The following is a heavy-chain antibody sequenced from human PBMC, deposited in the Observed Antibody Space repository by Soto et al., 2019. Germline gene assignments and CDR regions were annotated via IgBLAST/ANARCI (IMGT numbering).Heavy chain of an antibody. Sequence: QVQLVRSGAEVKKPGASVKVSCKASGYTFTSYGISWVRQAPGQGLEWMGWISAYNGNTNYAQKLQGRVTMTTDTSTSTAYMELRSLRSDDTAVYYCAIDNPKYCGGDCPPVIWGQGTMVTVSS. CDR3: AIDNPKYCGGDCPPVI. CDR2: ISAYNGNT. V-gene: IGHV1-18*04. D-gene: IGHD2-21*02. CDR1: GYTFTSYG. J-gene: IGHJ3*02.